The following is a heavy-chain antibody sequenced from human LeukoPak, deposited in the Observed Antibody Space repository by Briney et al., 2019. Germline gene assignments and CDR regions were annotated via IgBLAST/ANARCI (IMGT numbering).Heavy chain of an antibody. Sequence: SVKVSCKASGYTFTSYGMSWVRQAPGQGLEWMGWISAHGGNTNYAHKLQGRVTMTTDKSTSTAYMELRSLRSDDTAVDYCERGPMVRGVITAPTVYGMDVWGQGTTVTVSS. CDR3: ERGPMVRGVITAPTVYGMDV. CDR2: ISAHGGNT. CDR1: GYTFTSYG. D-gene: IGHD3-10*01. J-gene: IGHJ6*02. V-gene: IGHV1-18*04.